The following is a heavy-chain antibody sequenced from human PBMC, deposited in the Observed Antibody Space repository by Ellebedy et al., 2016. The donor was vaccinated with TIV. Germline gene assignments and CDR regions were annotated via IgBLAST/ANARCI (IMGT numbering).Heavy chain of an antibody. J-gene: IGHJ4*02. Sequence: AASVKVSCKASGYTFTNYAIHWVRQAPGQRLEWMGWIIAGNGNTKYSQRFQGRVTITRDTSASAAYMELSSLISEDTAVYYCAKAPAAGPDQLFDYWGQGTLVTVSS. V-gene: IGHV1-3*01. D-gene: IGHD6-13*01. CDR1: GYTFTNYA. CDR2: IIAGNGNT. CDR3: AKAPAAGPDQLFDY.